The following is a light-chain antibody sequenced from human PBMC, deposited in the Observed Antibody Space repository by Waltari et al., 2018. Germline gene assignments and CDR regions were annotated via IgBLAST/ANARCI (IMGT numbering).Light chain of an antibody. CDR3: QHYVRLPAT. CDR1: QSVSRT. V-gene: IGKV3-20*01. CDR2: GAS. Sequence: EIVLTQSPGTLSLSPGERATLSCRASQSVSRTLAWYQKKPGQAPKLLIYGASIRATGIPDRFTGSGSGTDFSLTISSLEPEDCAIYFCQHYVRLPATFGQGTKVEIK. J-gene: IGKJ1*01.